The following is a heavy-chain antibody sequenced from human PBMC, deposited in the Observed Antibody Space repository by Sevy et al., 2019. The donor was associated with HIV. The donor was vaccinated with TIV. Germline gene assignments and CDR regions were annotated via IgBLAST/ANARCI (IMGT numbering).Heavy chain of an antibody. CDR1: GFTFSGSA. CDR2: VRGKANTYAT. Sequence: GGSLRLSCAASGFTFSGSAMHWVHQASGKGLEWVGRVRGKANTYATAYAASVKGRFTISRHDSKNTAYLQMNSLKTEDTAVYYCTRPRCDSSGCTFDYWGQGILVTVSS. V-gene: IGHV3-73*01. D-gene: IGHD6-19*01. CDR3: TRPRCDSSGCTFDY. J-gene: IGHJ4*02.